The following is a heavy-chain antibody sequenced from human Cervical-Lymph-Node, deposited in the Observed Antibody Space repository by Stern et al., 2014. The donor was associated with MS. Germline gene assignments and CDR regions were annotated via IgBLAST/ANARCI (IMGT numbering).Heavy chain of an antibody. J-gene: IGHJ4*02. Sequence: VQLVESGGGLVQPGGSLRLSCAASGFTFNNYAMTWVRQAPGKGLEWGSGMSGNGGSTYYADSVKGRFTISRDNSRNTLFLQMNSLRAEDTAVYYCAKAIVVVIATSGYFDYWGQGTLVTVSS. CDR1: GFTFNNYA. CDR3: AKAIVVVIATSGYFDY. D-gene: IGHD3-22*01. V-gene: IGHV3-23*04. CDR2: MSGNGGST.